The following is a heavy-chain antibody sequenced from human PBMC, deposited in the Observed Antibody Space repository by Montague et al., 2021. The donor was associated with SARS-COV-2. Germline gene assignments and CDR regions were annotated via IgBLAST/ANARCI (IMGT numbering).Heavy chain of an antibody. D-gene: IGHD6-13*01. V-gene: IGHV6-1*01. Sequence: CAISGDSASSNSATWNWIRQSPSRGLEWLGRTYYRSMWKSDYARSVKSRIATNPDTSKNQFSLQLSSVTPEDTALYYCVRGIEAAGSYDYWGQGTLVTVSS. CDR1: GDSASSNSAT. CDR2: TYYRSMWKS. CDR3: VRGIEAAGSYDY. J-gene: IGHJ4*02.